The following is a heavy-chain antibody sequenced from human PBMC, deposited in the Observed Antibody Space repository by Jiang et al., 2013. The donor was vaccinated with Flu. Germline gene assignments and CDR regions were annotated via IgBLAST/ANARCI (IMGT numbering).Heavy chain of an antibody. D-gene: IGHD3-9*01. CDR3: AREYYDIFTGHSNWFDP. CDR2: IYTNGTT. Sequence: GPGLVKPSETLSLTCTVSGGSINSHYWSWVRQPAGKGLEWIGRIYTNGTTNYNPSLKSRVTVSEDTSKNHFSLKLTSVTAADTAVYFCAREYYDIFTGHSNWFDPWGQGILVTVST. CDR1: GGSINSHY. J-gene: IGHJ5*02. V-gene: IGHV4-4*07.